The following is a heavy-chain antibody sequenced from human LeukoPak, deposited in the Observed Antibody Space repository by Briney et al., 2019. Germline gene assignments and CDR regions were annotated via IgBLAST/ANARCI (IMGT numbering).Heavy chain of an antibody. D-gene: IGHD6-13*01. V-gene: IGHV3-74*01. CDR3: ARHGVIAAAGTQCYYYGMDV. Sequence: GGSLRLSCAASGFTFSSYWMHCVRQAPGKGLVWVSRINSDGSSTSYADSVKGRFTISRDNAKNTLYLQMNSLRAEDTAVYYCARHGVIAAAGTQCYYYGMDVWGQGTTVTVSS. J-gene: IGHJ6*02. CDR2: INSDGSST. CDR1: GFTFSSYW.